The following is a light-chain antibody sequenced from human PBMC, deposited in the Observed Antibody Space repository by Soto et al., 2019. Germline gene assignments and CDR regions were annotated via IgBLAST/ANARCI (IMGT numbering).Light chain of an antibody. J-gene: IGLJ1*01. Sequence: QSVLAQPASVSGSPGQSITISCTGSSSDVGGYNYVSWYQHHPGEAPKLVIYEVDNRPSGISDRFSGSKSGNTASLTISGLQPEDEADYYCNSYTSRNTFVLGTGTKVTVL. CDR2: EVD. V-gene: IGLV2-14*01. CDR3: NSYTSRNTFV. CDR1: SSDVGGYNY.